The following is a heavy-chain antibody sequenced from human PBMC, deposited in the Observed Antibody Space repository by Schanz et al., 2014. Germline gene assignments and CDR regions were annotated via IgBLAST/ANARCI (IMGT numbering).Heavy chain of an antibody. V-gene: IGHV7-4-1*02. CDR3: ARRGIRGVFSSFDY. CDR2: INTNTGNP. CDR1: GGTFSSYA. Sequence: QVQLVQSGAEVKKPGSSVKVSCTASGGTFSSYAFSWVRQAPGQGLEWMGWINTNTGNPTYAQAFTGRFLFSLDTSVNTAYLQISSLEADDTAVYYCARRGIRGVFSSFDYWGLGTLVTVSS. J-gene: IGHJ4*02. D-gene: IGHD3-10*01.